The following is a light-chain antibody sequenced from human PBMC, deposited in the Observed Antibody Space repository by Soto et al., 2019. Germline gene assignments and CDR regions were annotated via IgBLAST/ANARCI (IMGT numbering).Light chain of an antibody. V-gene: IGKV3-20*01. CDR1: QSISSSY. CDR3: QQYSSTFWT. Sequence: EIVLTQSPGTLSLSPGERATISSRASQSISSSYLAWNQQKPGQAPRLLVYGASSMATGIPDRFSGSGSGTDFTLSISRLKPEDFALYYCQQYSSTFWTFGQGTKV. CDR2: GAS. J-gene: IGKJ1*01.